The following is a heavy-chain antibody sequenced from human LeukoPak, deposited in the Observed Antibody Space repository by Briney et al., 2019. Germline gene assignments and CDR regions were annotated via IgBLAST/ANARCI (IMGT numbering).Heavy chain of an antibody. V-gene: IGHV1-24*01. Sequence: ASVKVSCKVSGYTLTELSMHWVRQAPGKGLEWMGGFDPEDGETIYAQKFQGRVTMTEDTSTDTAYMELSSLRPEDTAVYYCAGFRSYCGGDCYLFDYWGQGTLVTVSS. J-gene: IGHJ4*02. D-gene: IGHD2-21*02. CDR1: GYTLTELS. CDR3: AGFRSYCGGDCYLFDY. CDR2: FDPEDGET.